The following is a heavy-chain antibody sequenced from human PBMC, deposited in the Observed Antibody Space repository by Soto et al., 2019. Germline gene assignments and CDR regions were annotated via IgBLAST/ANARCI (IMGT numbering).Heavy chain of an antibody. J-gene: IGHJ6*02. V-gene: IGHV3-53*01. D-gene: IGHD6-6*01. Sequence: GVLRLSCAASGFTVSSNYMSWVRQAPGKGLEWVSVIYSGGSTYYADSVKGRFTISRDNSKNTLYLQMNSLRAEDTAVYYCASSSGSSLIGASYYYGMDVWGQGTTVTVSS. CDR1: GFTVSSNY. CDR2: IYSGGST. CDR3: ASSSGSSLIGASYYYGMDV.